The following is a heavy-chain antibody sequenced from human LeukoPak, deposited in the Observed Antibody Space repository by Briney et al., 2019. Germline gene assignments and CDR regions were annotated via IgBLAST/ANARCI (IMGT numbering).Heavy chain of an antibody. CDR2: INSDGSST. Sequence: GGSLRLSCAASGFTFSNYWMHRVRQTPGKGLVWVSRINSDGSSTNYADSVRGRFTISRDNAQNTLYLQMNSLRAEDTAVYYCASHYDSSGYYFRNWGQGTLVTVSS. J-gene: IGHJ4*02. D-gene: IGHD3-22*01. V-gene: IGHV3-74*01. CDR1: GFTFSNYW. CDR3: ASHYDSSGYYFRN.